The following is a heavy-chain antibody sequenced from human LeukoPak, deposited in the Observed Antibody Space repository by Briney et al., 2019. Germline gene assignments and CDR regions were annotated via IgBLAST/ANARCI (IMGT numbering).Heavy chain of an antibody. Sequence: SETLSLTCTVAGDTISSGGYYWSWIRQHPGKGLEWIVYDSYSGSTYYNPSLKSRLTISIDTSKNQFSLDLSSVTAADTAVYYCARSGPHGGWYYFDYWGPGALVTVSS. V-gene: IGHV4-31*03. CDR2: DSYSGST. CDR3: ARSGPHGGWYYFDY. D-gene: IGHD6-19*01. CDR1: GDTISSGGYY. J-gene: IGHJ4*02.